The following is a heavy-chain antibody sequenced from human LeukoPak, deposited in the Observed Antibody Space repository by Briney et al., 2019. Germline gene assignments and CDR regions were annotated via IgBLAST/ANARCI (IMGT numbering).Heavy chain of an antibody. V-gene: IGHV3-21*01. Sequence: GGSLRLSCAASGFSFSTSSMHWVRQAPGKGLEWVSSITSNSNHIYYADSVRGRFTVSRDNAKNSLNLQMSSLRAEDTAVYFCARDSDDFRLYGFDVWGQGTTVTVSS. J-gene: IGHJ6*02. D-gene: IGHD3-3*01. CDR1: GFSFSTSS. CDR3: ARDSDDFRLYGFDV. CDR2: ITSNSNHI.